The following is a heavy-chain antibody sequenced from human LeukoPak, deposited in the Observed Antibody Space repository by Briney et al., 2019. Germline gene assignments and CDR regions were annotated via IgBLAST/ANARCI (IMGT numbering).Heavy chain of an antibody. CDR3: ARGYYDFWSGYYTDFDY. CDR2: ISSSSSTI. Sequence: PGGSLRLSXAASGFTFSSYSMNWVRQAPGKGLGWVSYISSSSSTIYYADSVKGRFTISRDNAKNSLYLQMNSLRAEDTAVYYCARGYYDFWSGYYTDFDYWGQGTLVTVSS. D-gene: IGHD3-3*01. CDR1: GFTFSSYS. V-gene: IGHV3-48*01. J-gene: IGHJ4*02.